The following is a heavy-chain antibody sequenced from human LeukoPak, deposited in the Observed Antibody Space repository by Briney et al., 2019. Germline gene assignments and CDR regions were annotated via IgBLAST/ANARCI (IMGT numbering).Heavy chain of an antibody. V-gene: IGHV4-59*01. CDR3: AGAEIDRLRSPGTLYYIDA. D-gene: IGHD5-12*01. CDR2: VHHSGTS. Sequence: SETLSLTCSVSGDSIRRYFWSWIRLSPGKGLEWIGYVHHSGTSRYKPSLESRVTISLDTSENQFSLTLKSVTAADTALYYCAGAEIDRLRSPGTLYYIDAWGPGTLVTVSS. CDR1: GDSIRRYF. J-gene: IGHJ5*02.